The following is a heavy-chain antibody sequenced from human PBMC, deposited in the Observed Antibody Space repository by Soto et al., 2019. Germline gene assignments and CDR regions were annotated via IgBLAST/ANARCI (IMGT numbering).Heavy chain of an antibody. Sequence: SETLSLTCTISGGSISGYYWSWTRQPPGKGLEWIGYIYYSGSTNYNPSLKRRVTISVDTSKNQFSLKLSSVTAADTAVYYCARIQQLVRYFDYWGQGTLVTVSS. D-gene: IGHD6-6*01. CDR2: IYYSGST. V-gene: IGHV4-59*01. CDR3: ARIQQLVRYFDY. CDR1: GGSISGYY. J-gene: IGHJ4*02.